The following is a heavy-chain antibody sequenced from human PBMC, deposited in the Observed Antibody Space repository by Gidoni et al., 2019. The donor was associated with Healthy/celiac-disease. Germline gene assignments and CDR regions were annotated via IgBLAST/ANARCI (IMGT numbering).Heavy chain of an antibody. D-gene: IGHD3-10*01. CDR2: INAGNGNT. J-gene: IGHJ3*02. CDR1: GYTFTSYA. V-gene: IGHV1-3*01. CDR3: ARIGSGSYAFDI. Sequence: QVQLVHSCAEVKKPGASVKVSCKFSGYTFTSYAMHWVRQAPGQRLEWMGWINAGNGNTKYSQKFQGRVTITRDTSASTAYMELSSLRSEDTAVYYCARIGSGSYAFDIWGQGTMVTVSS.